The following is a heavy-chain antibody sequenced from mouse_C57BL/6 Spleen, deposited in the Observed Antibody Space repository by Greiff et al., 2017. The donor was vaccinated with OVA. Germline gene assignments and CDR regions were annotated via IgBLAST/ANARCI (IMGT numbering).Heavy chain of an antibody. Sequence: EVQLQQSGPELVKPGASVKISCKASGYTFTDYYMNWVKQSHGKSLEWIGDINPNNGGTSYNQKFKGKATLTVDKSSSTAYMELRSLTSEDSAVYYCARWLRRYYFGYWGQGTTLTVSS. D-gene: IGHD2-2*01. CDR1: GYTFTDYY. V-gene: IGHV1-26*01. CDR2: INPNNGGT. J-gene: IGHJ2*01. CDR3: ARWLRRYYFGY.